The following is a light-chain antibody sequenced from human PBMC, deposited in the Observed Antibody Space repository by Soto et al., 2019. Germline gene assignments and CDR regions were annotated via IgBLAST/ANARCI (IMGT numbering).Light chain of an antibody. CDR2: DVN. J-gene: IGLJ2*01. CDR3: QSYDSSLSGSV. Sequence: QSVLTQPRSVSGSPGQSVTISCTGTSSDVGSYDFVSWYQHHPGKVPKLMIYDVNKRPSGVPDRSSGSKSDNTASLTISGLQADDEADYYCQSYDSSLSGSVFGGGTKLTVL. CDR1: SSDVGSYDF. V-gene: IGLV2-11*01.